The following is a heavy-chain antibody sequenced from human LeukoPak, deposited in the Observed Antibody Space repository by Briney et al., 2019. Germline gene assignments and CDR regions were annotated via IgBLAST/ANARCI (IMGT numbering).Heavy chain of an antibody. J-gene: IGHJ4*02. CDR2: IIPIFGTA. Sequence: ASVKVSCKASGGTFSSYAISWVRQAPGQGLEWMGGIIPIFGTANYAQKFKGRVTITADESTSTAYMELRSLRSDDTAVYYCARCSTGYYDFWSGYYNQDYWGQGTLVTVSS. V-gene: IGHV1-69*13. CDR3: ARCSTGYYDFWSGYYNQDY. CDR1: GGTFSSYA. D-gene: IGHD3-3*01.